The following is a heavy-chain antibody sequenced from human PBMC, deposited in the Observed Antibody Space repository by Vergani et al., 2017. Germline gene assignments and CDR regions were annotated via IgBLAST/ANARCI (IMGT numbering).Heavy chain of an antibody. J-gene: IGHJ6*02. CDR3: ARHARYSDVTGNYVYYGMDV. Sequence: EMQLVQSGAEVRKPGESVKISCRTSGYNFDIYWIGWVRQMPGKGLDWMGIVYPADSDTRYSPSFKGQVTVSADKSTSTAFLGWSGLKVTDHAIYYCARHARYSDVTGNYVYYGMDVWGQGTSVIVSS. CDR1: GYNFDIYW. D-gene: IGHD3-16*01. CDR2: VYPADSDT. V-gene: IGHV5-51*01.